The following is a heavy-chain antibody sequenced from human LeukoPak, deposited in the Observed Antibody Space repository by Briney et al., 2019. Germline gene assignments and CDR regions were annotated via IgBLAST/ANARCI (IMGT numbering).Heavy chain of an antibody. J-gene: IGHJ6*03. CDR1: GGSFSGYY. D-gene: IGHD2-2*02. Sequence: SETLSLTCAVYGGSFSGYYWSWIRQPPGKGLEWIGEINHSGSTNYNPSLKSRVTISVDTSKNQFSLKLGSVTAADTAVYYCARGYCSSTSCYRYYYYYYMDVWGKGTTVTVSS. CDR3: ARGYCSSTSCYRYYYYYYMDV. CDR2: INHSGST. V-gene: IGHV4-34*01.